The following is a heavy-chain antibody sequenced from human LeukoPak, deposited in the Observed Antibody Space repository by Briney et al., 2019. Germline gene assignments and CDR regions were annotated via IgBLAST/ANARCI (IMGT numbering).Heavy chain of an antibody. CDR1: GFTFSSYG. D-gene: IGHD6-19*01. V-gene: IGHV3-33*01. J-gene: IGHJ4*02. Sequence: GSLRLSCAASGFTFSSYGMHWVRQAPGKGLEWVAVIWYDGSNKYYADSVKGRFSISRDDSKNTLFLDMSNLRVEDTALYYCARDLSAAFDFWGQGVLVTVSS. CDR3: ARDLSAAFDF. CDR2: IWYDGSNK.